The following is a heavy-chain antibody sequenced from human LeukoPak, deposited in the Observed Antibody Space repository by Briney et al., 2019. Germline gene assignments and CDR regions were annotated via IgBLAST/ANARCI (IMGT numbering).Heavy chain of an antibody. V-gene: IGHV3-23*01. CDR3: ARDHGGNSAGAMDY. J-gene: IGHJ4*02. D-gene: IGHD4-23*01. CDR2: ITGSGALT. CDR1: GFTLSNFA. Sequence: GGSLRLSCAASGFTLSNFAMTWVRQAPGQGLEWVSSITGSGALTYYADSVKGRFTISKDNAMVTLFLQMNSLRAEDTAVYYCARDHGGNSAGAMDYWGQGTLVTVSS.